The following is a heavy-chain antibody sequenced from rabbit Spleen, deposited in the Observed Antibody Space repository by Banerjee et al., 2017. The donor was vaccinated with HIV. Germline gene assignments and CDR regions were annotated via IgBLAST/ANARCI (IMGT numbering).Heavy chain of an antibody. Sequence: QSLAESGGDMVKPGASLTLTCTASGFSFSTSYSLCWVRQAPGKGLEWIGCGYPDGIGRTAYASWAKGRFTISKTSSTTVTLQMTSLTAADTATDFCARDAAGREDVNLWGPGTLVTVS. J-gene: IGHJ4*01. CDR2: GYPDGIGRT. D-gene: IGHD4-2*01. CDR1: GFSFSTSYS. CDR3: ARDAAGREDVNL. V-gene: IGHV1S40*01.